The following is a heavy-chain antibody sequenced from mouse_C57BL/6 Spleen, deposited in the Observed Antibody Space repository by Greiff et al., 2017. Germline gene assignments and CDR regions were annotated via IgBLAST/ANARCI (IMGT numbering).Heavy chain of an antibody. CDR2: IDPSDSYT. V-gene: IGHV1-69*01. D-gene: IGHD1-1*01. J-gene: IGHJ1*03. Sequence: QVQLQQSGAELVMPGASVKLSCKASGYTFTSYWMHWVKQRPGQGLEWIGEIDPSDSYTNYNQKFKGKSTLTVDESSSTAYMQLSSLTSEDSAVYYGARKGLYYGSSYWYFDVWGTGTTVTVSS. CDR3: ARKGLYYGSSYWYFDV. CDR1: GYTFTSYW.